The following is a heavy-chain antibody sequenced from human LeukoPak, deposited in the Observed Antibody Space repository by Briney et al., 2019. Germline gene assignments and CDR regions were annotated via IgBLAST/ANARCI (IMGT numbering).Heavy chain of an antibody. CDR1: GGSISSSSYY. Sequence: SETLSLTYTVPGGSISSSSYYWGWICQPPGKGLEWIGSIYYSGSTYYNPSLKSRVTISVDTSKNQFSLKLSSVTAADTAVCYCARGETYYDILTGYYNVNWFDPWGQGTLVTVSS. CDR2: IYYSGST. V-gene: IGHV4-39*07. J-gene: IGHJ5*02. CDR3: ARGETYYDILTGYYNVNWFDP. D-gene: IGHD3-9*01.